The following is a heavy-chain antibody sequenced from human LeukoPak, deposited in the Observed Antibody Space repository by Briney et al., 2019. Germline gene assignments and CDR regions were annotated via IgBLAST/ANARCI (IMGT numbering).Heavy chain of an antibody. Sequence: SETLSLTCTVSGGSISSYYWSWIRQPPGKGLEWIGYIYYSGSTNYNPSLKSRVTISKDTSRNQFSLNLNSVTAADTAMYYCARDRDGAGMRVSSFQYWGQGIPVTVSS. CDR1: GGSISSYY. J-gene: IGHJ4*02. V-gene: IGHV4-59*12. CDR2: IYYSGST. CDR3: ARDRDGAGMRVSSFQY. D-gene: IGHD6-13*01.